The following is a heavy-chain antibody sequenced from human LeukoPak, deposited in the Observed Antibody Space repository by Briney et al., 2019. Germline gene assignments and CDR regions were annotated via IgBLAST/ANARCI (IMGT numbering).Heavy chain of an antibody. CDR3: AREGSYDYIWGSYRYTDAFDI. V-gene: IGHV1-18*01. J-gene: IGHJ3*02. CDR2: ISAYNGNT. CDR1: GYTFTNYD. Sequence: ASVKVSCKASGYTFTNYDINWVRQATGQGLEWMGWISAYNGNTNYAQKLQGRVTMTTDTSTSTAYMELRSLRSDDTAVYYCAREGSYDYIWGSYRYTDAFDIWGQGTMVTVSS. D-gene: IGHD3-16*02.